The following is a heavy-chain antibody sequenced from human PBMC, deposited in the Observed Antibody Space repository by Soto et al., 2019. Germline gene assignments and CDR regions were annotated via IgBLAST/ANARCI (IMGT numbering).Heavy chain of an antibody. CDR2: IYYSGST. J-gene: IGHJ3*02. Sequence: SETLSLTCTVSGGSISSSSYYWGWIRQPPGKGLEWIGSIYYSGSTYYNPSLKSRVTISVDTSKNQFSLKLSSVTAADTAVYYCARAPGSSGLFDIWGQGTMVTVSS. V-gene: IGHV4-39*07. CDR1: GGSISSSSYY. D-gene: IGHD6-25*01. CDR3: ARAPGSSGLFDI.